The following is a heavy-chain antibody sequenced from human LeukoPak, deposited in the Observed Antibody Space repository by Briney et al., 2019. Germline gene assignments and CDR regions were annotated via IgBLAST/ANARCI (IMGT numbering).Heavy chain of an antibody. CDR1: GGSISSYY. V-gene: IGHV4-4*07. J-gene: IGHJ2*01. CDR3: ARGQYHLLYWYFDL. Sequence: SETLSLTCTVSGGSISSYYWNWIRQPAGKGLEWIGRIYSSGSTNYNPSLKSRVTMSVDTSKNQFSLKLSSVTAGDTAVYYCARGQYHLLYWYFDLWGRGTLVTVSS. CDR2: IYSSGST. D-gene: IGHD2-2*01.